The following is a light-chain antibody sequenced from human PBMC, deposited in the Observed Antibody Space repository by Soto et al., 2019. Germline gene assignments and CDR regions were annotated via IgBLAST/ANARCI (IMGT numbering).Light chain of an antibody. Sequence: DIQMTQSPSSLSASVGDRVTITCRASQGISTYLNWYLQKPGKAPKLLIYAASSLQRGVPSRFSGSGSGTDFTLTISSLQPEDFAVYYCQQSYSNPRTFGQGTKVDIK. CDR2: AAS. J-gene: IGKJ2*01. CDR3: QQSYSNPRT. V-gene: IGKV1-39*01. CDR1: QGISTY.